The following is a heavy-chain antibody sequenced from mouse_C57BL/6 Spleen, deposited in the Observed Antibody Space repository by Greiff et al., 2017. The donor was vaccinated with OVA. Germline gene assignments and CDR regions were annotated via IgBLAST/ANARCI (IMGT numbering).Heavy chain of an antibody. Sequence: VQLKESGGGLVKPGGSLKLSCAASGFTFSSYTMSWVRQTPEKRLEWVATISGGGGNTYYPDSVKGRFTISRDNAKNTLYLQMSSLRSEDTALYYCASHDEGFAYWGQGTLVTVSA. J-gene: IGHJ3*01. CDR3: ASHDEGFAY. V-gene: IGHV5-9*01. CDR2: ISGGGGNT. CDR1: GFTFSSYT.